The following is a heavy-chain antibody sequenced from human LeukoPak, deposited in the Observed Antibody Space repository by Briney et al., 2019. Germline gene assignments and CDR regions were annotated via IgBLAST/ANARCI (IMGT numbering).Heavy chain of an antibody. V-gene: IGHV1-18*01. D-gene: IGHD3-10*01. J-gene: IGHJ4*02. CDR2: ISAYNGKT. Sequence: ASVKVSCKASGYTFTSYGISCVRQAPGQGLEWMGWISAYNGKTNYAQKLQGRVTMTTDTSTSTAYMELRSLRSDDTAVYYCARAEGYGSGSYSYPDYWGQGSLVTVSS. CDR3: ARAEGYGSGSYSYPDY. CDR1: GYTFTSYG.